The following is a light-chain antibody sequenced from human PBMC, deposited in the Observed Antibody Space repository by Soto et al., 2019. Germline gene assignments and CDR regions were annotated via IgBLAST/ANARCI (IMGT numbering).Light chain of an antibody. CDR1: QSVNSN. V-gene: IGKV3-15*01. Sequence: EVVMTQSPATLSVSLGERATLSCRASQSVNSNLAWYQQKPGQAPRLLVYGASTRATGIPARFSGSGFGSEFTLTINSLQSEDFAIYYCQQYFNWWTFGQGTKVEV. CDR2: GAS. J-gene: IGKJ1*01. CDR3: QQYFNWWT.